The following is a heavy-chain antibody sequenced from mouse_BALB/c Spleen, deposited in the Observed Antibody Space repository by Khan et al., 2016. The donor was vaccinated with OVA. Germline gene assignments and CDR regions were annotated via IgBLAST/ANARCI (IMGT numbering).Heavy chain of an antibody. J-gene: IGHJ3*01. D-gene: IGHD2-12*01. V-gene: IGHV3-8*02. Sequence: EVKLQESGPSLVKPSQTLPLTCSVTGDSITSGYWNWIRKFPGNKLEYMGYIIYTGYTYYNPSLKSRISITRHTSKNQYYLQLSSVTDEDTATYYCARSTYRYAFVYWGQGTLVTVSA. CDR1: GDSITSGY. CDR3: ARSTYRYAFVY. CDR2: IIYTGYT.